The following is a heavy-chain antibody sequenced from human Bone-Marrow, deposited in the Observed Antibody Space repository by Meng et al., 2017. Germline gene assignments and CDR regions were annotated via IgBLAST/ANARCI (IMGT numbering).Heavy chain of an antibody. CDR2: LSGGGFTT. CDR3: AKYSYGLGDYLDY. J-gene: IGHJ4*02. Sequence: GGSLRLSCAASGFTFSSYSMNWVRQAPGKGLEWVSALSGGGFTTYYADSVKGRFAISRHNSKNTLYLQMNSLRAEDTALYYCAKYSYGLGDYLDYWGQGALVTVSS. D-gene: IGHD3-10*01. CDR1: GFTFSSYS. V-gene: IGHV3-23*01.